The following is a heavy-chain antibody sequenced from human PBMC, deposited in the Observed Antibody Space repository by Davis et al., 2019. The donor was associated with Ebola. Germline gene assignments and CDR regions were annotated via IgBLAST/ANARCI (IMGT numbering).Heavy chain of an antibody. D-gene: IGHD3-3*01. V-gene: IGHV3-33*01. CDR3: ARTASGYNFWGGLLDDGDY. J-gene: IGHJ4*02. Sequence: GGSLRLSCAASGFTFSSYGMHWVRQAPGKGLEWVAVIWYDGSNKYYADSVKGRFTISRDKSNNTLYLQLNSLRAEDTAVYYCARTASGYNFWGGLLDDGDYWGQGTLVTVSS. CDR2: IWYDGSNK. CDR1: GFTFSSYG.